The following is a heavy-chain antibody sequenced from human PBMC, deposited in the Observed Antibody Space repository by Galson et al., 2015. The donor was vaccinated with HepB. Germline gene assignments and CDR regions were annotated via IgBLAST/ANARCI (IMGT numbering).Heavy chain of an antibody. CDR1: GFIFSSHV. J-gene: IGHJ6*02. D-gene: IGHD5-18*01. V-gene: IGHV3-33*06. CDR3: AKHLRGYSYGDAMDV. Sequence: SLRLSCAASGFIFSSHVMHWVRQAPGKGLEWVAVVWYDGSNKYYGDSVKGRFTISRDNSKNTLYLQMNSLRAEDTAVYYCAKHLRGYSYGDAMDVWGQGTTVTVSS. CDR2: VWYDGSNK.